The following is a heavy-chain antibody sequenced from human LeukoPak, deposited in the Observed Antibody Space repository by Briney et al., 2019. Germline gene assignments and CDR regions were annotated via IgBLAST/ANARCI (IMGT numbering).Heavy chain of an antibody. V-gene: IGHV1-46*01. CDR2: INPSGGST. CDR1: GYTFTSQY. J-gene: IGHJ4*02. D-gene: IGHD3-22*01. Sequence: GASVKVSCKASGYTFTSQYVHWVRQAPGRGLEWMGIINPSGGSTSYAQKFQGRVTMTRDTSTSTVYMELSSLRSEDTAVYYCARYYYDSSGYYYFDYWGQGTLVTVSS. CDR3: ARYYYDSSGYYYFDY.